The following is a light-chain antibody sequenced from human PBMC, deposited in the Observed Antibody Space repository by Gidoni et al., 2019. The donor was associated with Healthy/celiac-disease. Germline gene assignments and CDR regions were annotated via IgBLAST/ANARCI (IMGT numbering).Light chain of an antibody. J-gene: IGKJ1*01. CDR3: QQYGSSLTWT. V-gene: IGKV3-20*01. CDR2: GAS. CDR1: QSVSSSY. Sequence: EIVLTPSPGTLSLSPGERATLSCRASQSVSSSYLAWYQQKPGQAPRLLIYGASSRATGIPDRFSGSGSGTDFTLTISRLEPEDFAVYYCQQYGSSLTWTFXQXTKVXIK.